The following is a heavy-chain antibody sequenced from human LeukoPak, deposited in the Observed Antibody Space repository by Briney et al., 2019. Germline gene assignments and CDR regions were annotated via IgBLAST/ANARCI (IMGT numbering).Heavy chain of an antibody. CDR1: GGSISSYY. D-gene: IGHD6-13*01. J-gene: IGHJ4*02. CDR2: IYTSGRT. Sequence: SETLSLTCSVSGGSISSYYWSWIRQPAGKGLEWIGRIYTSGRTDYNPSLKSRVTISVDTSKNQFSLNLRSVTAADTAVYYCARVERIAAAYWGQGTLVTVSS. V-gene: IGHV4-4*07. CDR3: ARVERIAAAY.